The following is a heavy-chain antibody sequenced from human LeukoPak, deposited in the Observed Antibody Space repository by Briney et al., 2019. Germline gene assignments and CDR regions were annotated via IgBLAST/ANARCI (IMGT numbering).Heavy chain of an antibody. CDR1: GGTFSSYA. V-gene: IGHV1-69*13. J-gene: IGHJ5*02. D-gene: IGHD6-19*01. Sequence: SVKVSCKASGGTFSSYAISWVRQAPGQGLEWMGGIIPIFGTANYAQKFQGRVTITADESTSTAYMELSSLRSEDTAVYYCARDQHSSGWYQNNWFDPWGQGTLVTVSS. CDR2: IIPIFGTA. CDR3: ARDQHSSGWYQNNWFDP.